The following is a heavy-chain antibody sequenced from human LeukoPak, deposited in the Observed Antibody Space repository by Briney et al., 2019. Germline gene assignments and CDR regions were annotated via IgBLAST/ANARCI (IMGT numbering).Heavy chain of an antibody. Sequence: PGGSLRLSCAASGFTFSSYWMSWVRQAPGKGLEWVANIKHDEIEKYHVDSLKGRFTISRDNAKNSLYLQMNSLRAEDTAVYYCARDTGALVTHFDYWGQGTLVTVSS. CDR3: ARDTGALVTHFDY. CDR1: GFTFSSYW. D-gene: IGHD5-18*01. V-gene: IGHV3-7*03. J-gene: IGHJ4*02. CDR2: IKHDEIEK.